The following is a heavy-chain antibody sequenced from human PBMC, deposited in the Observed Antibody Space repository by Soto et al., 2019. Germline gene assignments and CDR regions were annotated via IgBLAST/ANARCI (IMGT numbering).Heavy chain of an antibody. CDR1: GFTFSSYA. CDR3: AKATVVPAAIQFRNYYYYGMDV. J-gene: IGHJ6*02. CDR2: ISGSGGST. V-gene: IGHV3-23*01. Sequence: EVQLLESGGGLVQPGGSLRLSCAASGFTFSSYAMSWVRQAPGKGLEWVSAISGSGGSTYYADSAKGRFTISRDNSKNTLYLQMNSLRAEDTAVYYCAKATVVPAAIQFRNYYYYGMDVWGQGTTVTVSS. D-gene: IGHD2-2*01.